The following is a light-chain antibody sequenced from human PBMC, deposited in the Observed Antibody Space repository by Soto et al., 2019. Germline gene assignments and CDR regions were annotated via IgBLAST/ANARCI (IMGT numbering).Light chain of an antibody. CDR3: QQYNNYWT. J-gene: IGKJ1*01. Sequence: DIQMTQSPSTLSASVGDRVTITCRASQSISSWLAWYQQKPGKAPKLLIYDASSLESGVPSRFSGSGSATEFTLTISSLQPDDFATYYCQQYNNYWTFVQGTKVDI. CDR2: DAS. V-gene: IGKV1-5*01. CDR1: QSISSW.